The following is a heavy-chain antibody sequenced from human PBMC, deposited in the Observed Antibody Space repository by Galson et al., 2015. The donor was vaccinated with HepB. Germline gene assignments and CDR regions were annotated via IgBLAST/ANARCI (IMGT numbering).Heavy chain of an antibody. CDR2: ISGSGGST. CDR1: GFSFSSYA. V-gene: IGHV3-23*01. CDR3: AKNERCTSCPVDY. Sequence: SLRLSCAASGFSFSSYAMSWVRQAPGKGLEWVSGISGSGGSTYYADSVKGRFTISRDKSKNTLYLQMTSLRGEDTAVYYCAKNERCTSCPVDYWGQGTLVTVSS. D-gene: IGHD2-2*01. J-gene: IGHJ4*02.